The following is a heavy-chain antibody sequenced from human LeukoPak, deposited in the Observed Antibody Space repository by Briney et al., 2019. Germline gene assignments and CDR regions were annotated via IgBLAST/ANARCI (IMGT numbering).Heavy chain of an antibody. Sequence: PSETLSLTCTVSGGSISSSSYYWGWIRPPPGKGLEWIGSIYYSGSTYYNPSLKSRVTISVDTSKNQFSLKLSSVTAADTAVYYCASRPGIAVPGFDYWGQGTLVTVSS. V-gene: IGHV4-39*01. CDR1: GGSISSSSYY. J-gene: IGHJ4*02. CDR3: ASRPGIAVPGFDY. D-gene: IGHD6-19*01. CDR2: IYYSGST.